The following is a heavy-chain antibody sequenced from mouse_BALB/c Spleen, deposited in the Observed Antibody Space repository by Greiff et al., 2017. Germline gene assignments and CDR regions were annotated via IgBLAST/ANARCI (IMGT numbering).Heavy chain of an antibody. CDR2: ISDGGSYT. J-gene: IGHJ2*01. V-gene: IGHV5-4*02. Sequence: EVQRVESGGGFVKPGGSLKLSCAASGFTFSDYYMYWVRQTPEKRLEWGATISDGGSYTYYPDSVKGRFTISRDNAKNNLYLQMSSLKSEDTAMYYCARALLRGDYFDYWGQGTTLTVAS. CDR1: GFTFSDYY. CDR3: ARALLRGDYFDY. D-gene: IGHD1-1*01.